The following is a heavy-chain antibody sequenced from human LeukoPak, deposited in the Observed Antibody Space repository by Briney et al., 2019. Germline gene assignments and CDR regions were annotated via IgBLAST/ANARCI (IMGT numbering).Heavy chain of an antibody. D-gene: IGHD1-7*01. CDR1: GYSISSGDW. V-gene: IGHV4-28*03. J-gene: IGHJ5*02. CDR3: ARVLVLELESHWFDP. CDR2: IYHSGST. Sequence: SETLSLTCAVSGYSISSGDWWGWIRQPPGKGLEWIGYIYHSGSTYYNPSLKSRVTISVDRSKNQFSLKLSSVTAADTAVYYCARVLVLELESHWFDPWGQGTLVTVSS.